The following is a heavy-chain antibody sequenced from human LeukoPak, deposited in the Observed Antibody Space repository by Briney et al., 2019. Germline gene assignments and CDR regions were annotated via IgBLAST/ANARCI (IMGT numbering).Heavy chain of an antibody. CDR1: GFTFSSDA. CDR2: ISSSSSYI. V-gene: IGHV3-21*01. D-gene: IGHD1-1*01. CDR3: ARTGTSLFDY. J-gene: IGHJ4*02. Sequence: GGSLRLSCAASGFTFSSDAKSWVRQAPGKGLEWVSSISSSSSYIYYADSVKGRFTISRDNAKNSLYLQMNSLRAEDTAVYYCARTGTSLFDYWGQGTLVTVSS.